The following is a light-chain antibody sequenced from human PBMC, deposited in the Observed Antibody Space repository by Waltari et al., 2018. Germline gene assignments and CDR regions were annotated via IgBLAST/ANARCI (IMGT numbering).Light chain of an antibody. CDR2: AVS. J-gene: IGLJ2*01. CDR3: SSYAGSSKGV. Sequence: QSALTQPASVSGSPGQSITISCTGTSSDVGNYKRVSWYQQHPGKAPKLMIYAVSKLPSGVSERFAGSKSGDMASLTISGLQPEDEAEYFCSSYAGSSKGVFGGGTKVTVL. CDR1: SSDVGNYKR. V-gene: IGLV2-23*02.